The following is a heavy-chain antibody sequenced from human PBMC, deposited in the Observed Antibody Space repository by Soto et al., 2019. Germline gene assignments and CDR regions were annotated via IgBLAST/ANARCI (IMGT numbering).Heavy chain of an antibody. V-gene: IGHV1-69*01. Sequence: QVQLVQSGAEVKKSGSSVRVSCKASGDTFTGHAITWVRQAPAQGLEWLGVITPLLGTANYAPNFQGRVTIPADDSAATTFLDLTSLQFDDTAVYYCARLRIEPEGANIPLMFGLDVWCQGTTVTVSS. CDR1: GDTFTGHA. CDR2: ITPLLGTA. CDR3: ARLRIEPEGANIPLMFGLDV. D-gene: IGHD2-8*01. J-gene: IGHJ6*02.